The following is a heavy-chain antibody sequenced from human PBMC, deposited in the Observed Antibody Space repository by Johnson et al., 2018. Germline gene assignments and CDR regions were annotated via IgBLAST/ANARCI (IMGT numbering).Heavy chain of an antibody. CDR3: AGGFSYKTD. CDR2: IIPKFDTA. D-gene: IGHD1-14*01. CDR1: GGTFKSYA. V-gene: IGHV1-69*01. J-gene: IGHJ1*01. Sequence: QVQLVQSGAEVKKPGSSVKVSCKASGGTFKSYAITWLRQAPGQGFEWMGGIIPKFDTANYAQKFQDRVTITADESTGTAYMGLGSLTFEDTAVYYCAGGFSYKTDWGQGTQVTVSS.